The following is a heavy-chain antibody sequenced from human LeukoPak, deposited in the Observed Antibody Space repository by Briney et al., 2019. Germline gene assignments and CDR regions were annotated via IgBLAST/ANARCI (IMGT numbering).Heavy chain of an antibody. V-gene: IGHV4-59*01. CDR1: GGSISSYY. Sequence: PSETLSLTCSVSGGSISSYYWSWLRQPPGKRLEWIGFVSYSGDTNYNPYFKSRVTILVVTSKNSFSLNLMSVTAADTALYYCVRDRTTSTRWSFPLWGQGTLVSVSS. D-gene: IGHD1-1*01. J-gene: IGHJ3*01. CDR3: VRDRTTSTRWSFPL. CDR2: VSYSGDT.